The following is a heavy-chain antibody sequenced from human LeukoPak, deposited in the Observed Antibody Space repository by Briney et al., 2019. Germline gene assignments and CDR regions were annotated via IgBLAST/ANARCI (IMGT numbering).Heavy chain of an antibody. CDR1: GGSFSGYY. D-gene: IGHD2-15*01. CDR3: ARGGHGYHYYYGMDV. V-gene: IGHV4-34*01. CDR2: ISHSGST. J-gene: IGHJ6*02. Sequence: SETLSLTCAVYGGSFSGYYWSWIRQPPGKGLEWIGEISHSGSTNYNPSLKSRVTISVDTSKNQFSLKLSSVTAADTAVYYCARGGHGYHYYYGMDVWGQGTTVTVSS.